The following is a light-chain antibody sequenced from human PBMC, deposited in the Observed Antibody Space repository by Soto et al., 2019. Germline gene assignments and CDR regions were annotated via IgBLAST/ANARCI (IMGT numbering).Light chain of an antibody. CDR1: QSVSSNF. CDR2: DSS. CDR3: QQYDISPWT. Sequence: EIVLTHSPATLSLSPGERATLSCRASQSVSSNFLAWYQHKPGQAPRLLIYDSSSRATGIPDRFSGSGSGTDFTLSIIRLEPEDFAVYYCQQYDISPWTFGQGTKVDIK. V-gene: IGKV3-20*01. J-gene: IGKJ1*01.